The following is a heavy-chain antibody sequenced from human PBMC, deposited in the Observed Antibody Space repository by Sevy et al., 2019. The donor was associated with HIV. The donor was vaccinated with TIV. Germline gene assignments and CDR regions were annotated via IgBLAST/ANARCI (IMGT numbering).Heavy chain of an antibody. V-gene: IGHV1-69*13. Sequence: ASVKVSCKASGGTFSSYAISWVRQAPGQGLEWMGGIIPIFGTANYAQKFQGRVTITADESTSTAYMELSSLRSEDTAVYYCARDPQYYDFWSGDSYYDYGMDVWGQGTTVTVSS. J-gene: IGHJ6*02. CDR1: GGTFSSYA. CDR2: IIPIFGTA. D-gene: IGHD3-3*01. CDR3: ARDPQYYDFWSGDSYYDYGMDV.